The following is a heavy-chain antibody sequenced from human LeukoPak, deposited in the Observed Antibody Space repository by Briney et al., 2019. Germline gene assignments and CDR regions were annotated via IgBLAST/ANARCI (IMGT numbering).Heavy chain of an antibody. D-gene: IGHD2-2*01. CDR1: GDSISSYY. CDR2: IYYSGST. Sequence: SETLSLTCTVSGDSISSYYWSWIRQPPGKGLEWIGYIYYSGSTNYNPSLKTRVTISLDTSKNQFSLKLSSVTAADTAVYYCARQTRRYCSSTSCLAPLDYWGQGTLVTVSS. CDR3: ARQTRRYCSSTSCLAPLDY. J-gene: IGHJ4*02. V-gene: IGHV4-59*08.